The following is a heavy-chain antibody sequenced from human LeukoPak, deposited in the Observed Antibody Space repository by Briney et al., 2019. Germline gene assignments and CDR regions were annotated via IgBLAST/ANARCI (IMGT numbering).Heavy chain of an antibody. CDR1: GFSLTSSGVG. CDR3: AHTRLATTVGNWFDP. CDR2: VYWDDDK. V-gene: IGHV2-5*02. D-gene: IGHD4-17*01. J-gene: IGHJ5*02. Sequence: SGPTLVNPTQTLTLTCTFSGFSLTSSGVGVGWIRQPPGKALEWLALVYWDDDKRYSPSLKSRLTITKDASKNQVVLTMTNMDPVDTATYYCAHTRLATTVGNWFDPWGQGTLVTVSS.